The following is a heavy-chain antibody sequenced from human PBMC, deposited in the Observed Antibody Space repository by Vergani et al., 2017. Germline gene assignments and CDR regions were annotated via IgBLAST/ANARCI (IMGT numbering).Heavy chain of an antibody. J-gene: IGHJ3*02. CDR1: GFTFSSYS. CDR2: ISSSSSTI. V-gene: IGHV3-48*01. Sequence: EVQLVESGGGLVQPGGSLRLSCAASGFTFSSYSMNWVRQAPGKGLEWVSYISSSSSTIYYADSVKGRFTISRDNAKNSLYLQMNSLRAEDTAVYYCARDWRREVGDSGAFDIWGQGTMVTVSS. CDR3: ARDWRREVGDSGAFDI. D-gene: IGHD1-26*01.